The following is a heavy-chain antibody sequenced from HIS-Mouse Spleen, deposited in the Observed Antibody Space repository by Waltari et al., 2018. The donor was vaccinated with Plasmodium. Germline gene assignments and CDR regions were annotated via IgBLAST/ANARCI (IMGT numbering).Heavy chain of an antibody. V-gene: IGHV4-39*01. CDR3: ARRGGSYYYFDY. J-gene: IGHJ4*02. D-gene: IGHD1-26*01. CDR2: IYYSGST. CDR1: GGSISSSSYY. Sequence: QLQLQVSGPGLVKPSETLSLTCTVSGGSISSSSYYWGWIRQPPGRGLEWIGSIYYSGSTYYNPSRKSRVTISVDTSKNQFSLKLSSVTAADTAVYYCARRGGSYYYFDYWGQGTLVTVSS.